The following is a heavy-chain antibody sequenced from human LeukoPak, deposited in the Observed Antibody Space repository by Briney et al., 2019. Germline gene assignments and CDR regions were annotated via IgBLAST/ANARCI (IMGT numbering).Heavy chain of an antibody. CDR3: ARLAYCGGDCYWVDY. CDR2: INHSGST. Sequence: SEALSLTCTVSGGSLSRYYWSWIRQPPGKGLEWIGEINHSGSTNYNPSLKSRVTISVDTSKNQFSLKLSSVTAADTAVYYCARLAYCGGDCYWVDYWGQGTLVTVSS. V-gene: IGHV4-34*01. CDR1: GGSLSRYY. D-gene: IGHD2-21*02. J-gene: IGHJ4*02.